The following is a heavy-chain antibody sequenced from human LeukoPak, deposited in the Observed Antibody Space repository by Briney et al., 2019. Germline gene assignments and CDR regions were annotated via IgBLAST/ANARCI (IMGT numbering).Heavy chain of an antibody. Sequence: SETLSLTCTVSGGSISSYYWSWIRQPPGKGLEWIGYIYYSGSTNYNPSLKSRVTISVDTSKNQFSLKLSSVTAADTAVYYCARDSGSYNRYYYGMDVWGQGTTVTVSS. V-gene: IGHV4-59*01. D-gene: IGHD1-26*01. CDR3: ARDSGSYNRYYYGMDV. J-gene: IGHJ6*02. CDR1: GGSISSYY. CDR2: IYYSGST.